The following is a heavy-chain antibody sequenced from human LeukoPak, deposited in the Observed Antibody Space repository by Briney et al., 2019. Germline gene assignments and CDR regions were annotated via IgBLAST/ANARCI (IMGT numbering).Heavy chain of an antibody. CDR3: TRAVAHLDY. CDR1: GFTFTNYA. Sequence: GGSLRPSRAPSGFTFTNYAMSCVRQAPGKGLGRVGFIRSKAYGGTTEYAASVKGRFTISRDDSKSIAYLQMNSLKTEDTAVYYCTRAVAHLDYWGQGTLVTVSS. CDR2: IRSKAYGGTT. V-gene: IGHV3-49*04. D-gene: IGHD4-23*01. J-gene: IGHJ4*02.